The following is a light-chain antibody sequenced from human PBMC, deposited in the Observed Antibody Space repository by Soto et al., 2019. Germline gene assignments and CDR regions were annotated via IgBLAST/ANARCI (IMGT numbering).Light chain of an antibody. V-gene: IGKV3-20*01. Sequence: EIVWTQSPGTLSLSPGERATLSCRASQSVSNSYLAWYQQKPGQAPRLLIYGASRRATGIPDRFSGSGTGTDFTLTISRLEPEDFAVYYCQQLAGSPPLTFGGGTKVDIK. CDR3: QQLAGSPPLT. CDR1: QSVSNSY. J-gene: IGKJ4*01. CDR2: GAS.